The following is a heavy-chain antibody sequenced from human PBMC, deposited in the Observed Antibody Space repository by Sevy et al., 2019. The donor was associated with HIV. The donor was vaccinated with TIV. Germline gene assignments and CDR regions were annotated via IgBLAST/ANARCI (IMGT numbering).Heavy chain of an antibody. D-gene: IGHD2-8*02. CDR2: IKAKADGGTV. CDR3: NTDPIILLLVTNGMDV. J-gene: IGHJ6*02. V-gene: IGHV3-15*01. CDR1: GLTFSYAW. Sequence: GGSLTLSCAASGLTFSYAWMSWVRQAPGKGLEWIGRIKAKADGGTVEYAAPVKGRLAISRDDSKNTLYLQMNSLKTEDTAVYYCNTDPIILLLVTNGMDVWGQGTTVTVSS.